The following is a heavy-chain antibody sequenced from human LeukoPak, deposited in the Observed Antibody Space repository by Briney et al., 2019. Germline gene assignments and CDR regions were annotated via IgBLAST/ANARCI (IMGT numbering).Heavy chain of an antibody. CDR2: IKEEGSEK. CDR3: ARYLRRDMREAFDF. Sequence: PGGSLRLSCAASGFTFSSYWMSWVRQAPGKGLEWVANIKEEGSEKYYMDSMRGRFTISRDNAKNSLYLQMNSLGAEDTAVYYCARYLRRDMREAFDFWGQGTMVTVSS. D-gene: IGHD5/OR15-5a*01. V-gene: IGHV3-7*02. CDR1: GFTFSSYW. J-gene: IGHJ3*01.